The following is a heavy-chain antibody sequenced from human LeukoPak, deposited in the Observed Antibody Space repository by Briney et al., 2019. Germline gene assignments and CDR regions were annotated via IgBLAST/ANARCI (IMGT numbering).Heavy chain of an antibody. D-gene: IGHD3-3*02. CDR3: ARISSSSSSCDY. Sequence: ASVKVSCKASGYTFTHYAIHWVRQAPGQRLEWMGWINAGDGDTKYSQKFEGRVTITRDTSATTAYMELSSLRSEDTAWYYCARISSSSSSCDYWGQGTLVTVSS. CDR2: INAGDGDT. V-gene: IGHV1-3*01. CDR1: GYTFTHYA. J-gene: IGHJ4*02.